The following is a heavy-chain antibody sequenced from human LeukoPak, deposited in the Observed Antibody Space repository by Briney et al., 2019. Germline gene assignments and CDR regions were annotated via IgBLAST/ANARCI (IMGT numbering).Heavy chain of an antibody. CDR1: GFTFSSYA. J-gene: IGHJ6*02. CDR2: ISGSGVST. CDR3: AKGPTRNYYYYGMDV. Sequence: GGSLRLSCAASGFTFSSYAMTWVRQAPGKGLQWVSAISGSGVSTYYADSVKGRFTISRDNSKNTLYLQMNSLRAEDTAVYYCAKGPTRNYYYYGMDVWGQGTTVTVSS. D-gene: IGHD5-24*01. V-gene: IGHV3-23*01.